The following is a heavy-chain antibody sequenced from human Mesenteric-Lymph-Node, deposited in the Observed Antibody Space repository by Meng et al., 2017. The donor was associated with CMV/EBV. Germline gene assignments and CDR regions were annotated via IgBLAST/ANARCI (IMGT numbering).Heavy chain of an antibody. V-gene: IGHV1-18*01. J-gene: IGHJ4*02. CDR1: GYTFTSYG. Sequence: ASVKVSCKASGYTFTSYGISWVRQAPGQGLEWMGWISAYNGNKNYAQKLQGRVTMTTDTSTSTAYMALRSLRSDDTAVYYWSRGEVFWYPADYWGRGTLVTVSS. D-gene: IGHD3-3*01. CDR3: SRGEVFWYPADY. CDR2: ISAYNGNK.